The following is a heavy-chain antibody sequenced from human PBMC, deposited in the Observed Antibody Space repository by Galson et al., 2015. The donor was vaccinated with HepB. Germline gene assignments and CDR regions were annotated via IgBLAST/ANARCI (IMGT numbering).Heavy chain of an antibody. Sequence: SLRLSCAASGFTFDYYTMNWVRQAPGKGLEWVSSISGTSSYIYYADSVRGRFTISRDHAKNPLYLQMNSLRAEDTAFYYCARAGSYRDSYNYFDYWGQGTLVTVSS. J-gene: IGHJ4*02. V-gene: IGHV3-21*01. D-gene: IGHD3-16*02. CDR2: ISGTSSYI. CDR1: GFTFDYYT. CDR3: ARAGSYRDSYNYFDY.